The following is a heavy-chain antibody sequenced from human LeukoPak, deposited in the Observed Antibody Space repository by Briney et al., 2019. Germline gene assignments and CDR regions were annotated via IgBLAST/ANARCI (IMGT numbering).Heavy chain of an antibody. CDR2: ISAYNGNT. CDR3: ARDRGYYGSGYFDY. V-gene: IGHV1-18*01. J-gene: IGHJ4*02. Sequence: ASVKVSCKASGYTFTSYGISWVRQAPGQGLEWMGWISAYNGNTNYAQKFQGRVTMTRDTSISTAYMELSRLRSDDTAVYYCARDRGYYGSGYFDYWGQGTLVTVSS. CDR1: GYTFTSYG. D-gene: IGHD3-10*01.